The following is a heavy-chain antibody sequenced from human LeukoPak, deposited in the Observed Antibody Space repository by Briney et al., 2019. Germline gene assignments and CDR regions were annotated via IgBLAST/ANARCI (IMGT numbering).Heavy chain of an antibody. CDR2: INHSGST. J-gene: IGHJ6*02. CDR3: ARGKLTVTRTSPRAYSYYGMDV. D-gene: IGHD4-17*01. CDR1: GGSFSGYY. V-gene: IGHV4-34*01. Sequence: SETLFLTCADYGGSFSGYYWSWIRQPPGKGLEWIGEINHSGSTNYNPSLKSRVTISVDTSKNQFSLKLSSVTAADTAVYYCARGKLTVTRTSPRAYSYYGMDVWGQGTTVTVSS.